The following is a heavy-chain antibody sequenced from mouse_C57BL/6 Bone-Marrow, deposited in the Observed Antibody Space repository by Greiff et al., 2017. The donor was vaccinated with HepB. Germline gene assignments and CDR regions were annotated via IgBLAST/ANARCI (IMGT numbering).Heavy chain of an antibody. J-gene: IGHJ1*03. V-gene: IGHV5-15*01. CDR1: GFTFSDYG. CDR2: ISNLAYSI. Sequence: EVKLMESGGGLVQPGGSLKLSCAASGFTFSDYGMAWVRQAPRKGPEWVAFISNLAYSIYYADTVTGRFTISRENAKNTLYLEMSSLRSEDTAMYYCARQDYGSSYRYFDVWGTGTTVTVSS. D-gene: IGHD1-1*01. CDR3: ARQDYGSSYRYFDV.